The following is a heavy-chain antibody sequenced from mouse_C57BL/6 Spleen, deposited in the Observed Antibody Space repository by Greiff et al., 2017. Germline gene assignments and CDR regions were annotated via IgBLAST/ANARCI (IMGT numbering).Heavy chain of an antibody. CDR1: GYTFTSYT. V-gene: IGHV1-4*01. Sequence: VQLQPSGAELARPGASVKMSCKASGYTFTSYTMHWVKQRPGQGLEWIGYINPSSGYTKYNQKFKDKATLTADKSSSTAYMQLSSLTSDDSAVYYCARANYDYEAWFAYWGQGTLVTVSA. CDR2: INPSSGYT. CDR3: ARANYDYEAWFAY. D-gene: IGHD2-4*01. J-gene: IGHJ3*01.